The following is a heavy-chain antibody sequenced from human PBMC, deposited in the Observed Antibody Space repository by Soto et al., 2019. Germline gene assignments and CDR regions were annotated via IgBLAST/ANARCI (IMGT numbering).Heavy chain of an antibody. Sequence: ASVKVSCKASGYAFTTYGISWVRQAPGQGLEWKGWISAYNGDTNYAQKFQGRVTMTTDTSTSTAYMELRSLRSDDTAVYYCARDLIAVRPGWFDPWGQGTLVTVS. D-gene: IGHD6-6*01. CDR1: GYAFTTYG. CDR3: ARDLIAVRPGWFDP. J-gene: IGHJ5*02. V-gene: IGHV1-18*01. CDR2: ISAYNGDT.